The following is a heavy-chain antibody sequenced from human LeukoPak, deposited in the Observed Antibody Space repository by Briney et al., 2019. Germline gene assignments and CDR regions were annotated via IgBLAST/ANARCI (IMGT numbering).Heavy chain of an antibody. V-gene: IGHV3-73*01. CDR2: IRSKANSYAP. Sequence: GESLKISFAASGFTFSGSAMHWVRQASGKGLDWVGGIRSKANSYAPPYAASVKGRFTISRDDSKNTAYLQINSLKTDDTAVYYCTSRDCSSTSCYRDPTYYYYYMDVWGKGTTVTVSS. J-gene: IGHJ6*03. CDR1: GFTFSGSA. CDR3: TSRDCSSTSCYRDPTYYYYYMDV. D-gene: IGHD2-2*01.